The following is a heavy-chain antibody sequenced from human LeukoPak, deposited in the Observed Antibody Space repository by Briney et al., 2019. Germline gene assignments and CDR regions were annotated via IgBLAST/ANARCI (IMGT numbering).Heavy chain of an antibody. CDR2: ISYDGSNK. V-gene: IGHV3-30*18. CDR1: GFTFDDYA. J-gene: IGHJ6*02. D-gene: IGHD1-1*01. CDR3: AKDPGYRGYYYYGMDV. Sequence: AGGSLRLSCAASGFTFDDYAMHWVRQAPGKGLEWVAVISYDGSNKYYADSVKGRFTISRGNSKNALYLQMNSLRAEDTAVYYCAKDPGYRGYYYYGMDVWGQGTTVTVSS.